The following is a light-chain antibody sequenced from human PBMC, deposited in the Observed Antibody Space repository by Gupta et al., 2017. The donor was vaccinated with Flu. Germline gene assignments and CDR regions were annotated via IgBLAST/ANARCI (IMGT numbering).Light chain of an antibody. J-gene: IGLJ2*01. CDR2: EGS. Sequence: HSALTQPASVSGSPGQSITITCTVTSSDVGSYNLVSWYQQHPGKAPKLMIYEGSKRPSGVPNRFSGSKSGNTASLTITGVQAEDEADYYCHYYDGSSNYYVFGGGTKLTVL. CDR3: HYYDGSSNYYV. CDR1: SSDVGSYNL. V-gene: IGLV2-23*01.